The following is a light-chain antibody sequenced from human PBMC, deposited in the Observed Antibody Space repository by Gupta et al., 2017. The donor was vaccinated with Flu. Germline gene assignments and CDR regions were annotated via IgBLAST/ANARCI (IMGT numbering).Light chain of an antibody. Sequence: DIQMTQSPSTLSASVGDRVNISCRASQSIRNWLAWYQQKPGKAPNVLIYKASSLESGVPSRFSGSGFGTEFTLTISSLQPDDFATYYCQHYNSYPWTFGQGTKVEIK. J-gene: IGKJ1*01. CDR2: KAS. V-gene: IGKV1-5*03. CDR1: QSIRNW. CDR3: QHYNSYPWT.